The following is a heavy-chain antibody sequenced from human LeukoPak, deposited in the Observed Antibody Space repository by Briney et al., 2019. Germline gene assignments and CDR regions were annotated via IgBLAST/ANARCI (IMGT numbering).Heavy chain of an antibody. CDR1: GGSISSSRYY. CDR3: ARQLGYCSSTSCYADKVDY. Sequence: PSETLSLTCTVSGGSISSSRYYWGWIRQPPGKGLEWIGSIYYSGSTYYNPSLKSRVTIFVDTSKNQFSLKLSSVTAADTAVYYCARQLGYCSSTSCYADKVDYWGQGTLVTVSS. D-gene: IGHD2-2*01. V-gene: IGHV4-39*01. CDR2: IYYSGST. J-gene: IGHJ4*02.